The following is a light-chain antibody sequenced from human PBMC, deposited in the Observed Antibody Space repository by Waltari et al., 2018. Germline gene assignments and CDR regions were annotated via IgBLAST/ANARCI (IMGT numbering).Light chain of an antibody. CDR1: QTISRGY. V-gene: IGKV3-20*01. Sequence: EIVLTQSPGTLSLSPGERATLSCRASQTISRGYLAWYQPKPGQAPRLLIYGASSRATGIADRFSCSESGADFTLSISRLEPDDFAVYYCQQYENSPRTFGQGTKVEI. CDR3: QQYENSPRT. J-gene: IGKJ1*01. CDR2: GAS.